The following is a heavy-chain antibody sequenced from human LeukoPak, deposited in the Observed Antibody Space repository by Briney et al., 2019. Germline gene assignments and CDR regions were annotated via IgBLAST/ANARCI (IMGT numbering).Heavy chain of an antibody. V-gene: IGHV4-59*11. CDR2: ISYSEST. D-gene: IGHD7-27*01. CDR3: ARDGEGDEGWDY. Sequence: SETLSLTCTVSGVSIRSHYWIWIRQPPGKGLEWIGHISYSESTNYNPSLESRVTISVDTSKNQFSLRLGSVTAADTAVYYCARDGEGDEGWDYWGQGTLVTVSS. CDR1: GVSIRSHY. J-gene: IGHJ4*02.